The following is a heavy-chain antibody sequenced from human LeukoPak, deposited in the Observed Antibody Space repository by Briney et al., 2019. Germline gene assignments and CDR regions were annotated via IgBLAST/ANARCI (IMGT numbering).Heavy chain of an antibody. CDR1: GYTFTSYD. D-gene: IGHD2-2*01. CDR3: ARPSRYCSSTSCFDY. V-gene: IGHV1-8*03. Sequence: ASVKVSCKXSGYTFTSYDINWVRQATGQGLEWMGWMNPNSGNTGYAQKFQGRVTITRNTSISTAYMELSSLRSEDTAVYYCARPSRYCSSTSCFDYRGQGTLVTVSS. J-gene: IGHJ4*02. CDR2: MNPNSGNT.